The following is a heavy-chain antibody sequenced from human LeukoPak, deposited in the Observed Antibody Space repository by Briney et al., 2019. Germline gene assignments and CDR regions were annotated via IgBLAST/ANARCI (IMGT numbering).Heavy chain of an antibody. V-gene: IGHV3-7*01. D-gene: IGHD3-10*01. J-gene: IGHJ6*02. Sequence: PGGSLRLSCAASRFTFTDYWMSWVRQVPGKGLEWVANIKRDGSEKYYVDSVKGRFTISRDNAKNTLYLQMNSLKAEDTAVYYCAGAPYYGSGSYGMDVWGQGTTVTVSS. CDR3: AGAPYYGSGSYGMDV. CDR1: RFTFTDYW. CDR2: IKRDGSEK.